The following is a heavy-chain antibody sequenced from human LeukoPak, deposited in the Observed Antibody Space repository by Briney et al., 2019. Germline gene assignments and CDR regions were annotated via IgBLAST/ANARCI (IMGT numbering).Heavy chain of an antibody. V-gene: IGHV4-39*01. D-gene: IGHD6-13*01. CDR2: IYYSGST. CDR3: ASAPSRRGDFDY. Sequence: PSETLSLTCTVSGGSISSSSYYWGWIRQPPGKGLEWIGSIYYSGSTYYNPSLKSRVTISVDTSKNQFSLKLSSVTAADTAVYYCASAPSRRGDFDYWGQGTLVTVSS. CDR1: GGSISSSSYY. J-gene: IGHJ4*02.